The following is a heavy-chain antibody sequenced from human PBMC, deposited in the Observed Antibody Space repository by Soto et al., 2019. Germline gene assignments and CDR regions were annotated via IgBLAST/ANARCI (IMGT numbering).Heavy chain of an antibody. D-gene: IGHD3-3*01. CDR3: AKSVRFLEWLLYRLDYYGMDV. J-gene: IGHJ6*02. CDR2: ISYDGSNK. V-gene: IGHV3-30*04. Sequence: GGSLRLSCAASGFTFSSYAMHWVRQAPGKGLEWVAVISYDGSNKYYADSVKGRFTISRDNSKNTLYLQMNSLRAEDTAVYYCAKSVRFLEWLLYRLDYYGMDVWGQGTTVTVSS. CDR1: GFTFSSYA.